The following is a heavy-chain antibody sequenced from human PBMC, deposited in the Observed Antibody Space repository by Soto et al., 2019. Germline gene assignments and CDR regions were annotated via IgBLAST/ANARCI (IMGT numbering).Heavy chain of an antibody. J-gene: IGHJ4*02. CDR2: ISSNGGST. V-gene: IGHV3-64*01. CDR1: GFTFSSYA. Sequence: EVQLVESGGGLVQPGGSLRLSCAASGFTFSSYAMHWVRQAPGKGLEYVSVISSNGGSTYYANSVKGRFTISRDNSKNTLYLQMGSLGAEDMAVYYCARGGRGYEFDYWGQGNLVTVSS. CDR3: ARGGRGYEFDY. D-gene: IGHD5-12*01.